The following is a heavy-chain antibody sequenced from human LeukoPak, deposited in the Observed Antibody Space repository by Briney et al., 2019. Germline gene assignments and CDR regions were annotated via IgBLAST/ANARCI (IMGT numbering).Heavy chain of an antibody. CDR3: AKDRIVATFYDAFDI. Sequence: GGSLRLSCAASGFTFSNYWMSWVRQAPGKGLEWVANIKQDGSEKYYVDSVKGRFTISRDNAKNTLYLQMNSLRAEDTAVYYCAKDRIVATFYDAFDIWGQGTMVTVSS. CDR1: GFTFSNYW. J-gene: IGHJ3*02. CDR2: IKQDGSEK. D-gene: IGHD5-12*01. V-gene: IGHV3-7*01.